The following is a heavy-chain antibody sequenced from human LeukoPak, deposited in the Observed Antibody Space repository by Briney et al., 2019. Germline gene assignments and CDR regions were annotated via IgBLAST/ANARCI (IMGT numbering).Heavy chain of an antibody. CDR2: IYPGDSDT. CDR3: AVTYCGGDCYGNWFDP. CDR1: GYSFTSSW. D-gene: IGHD2-21*02. J-gene: IGHJ5*02. V-gene: IGHV5-51*01. Sequence: GESLKISCKGSGYSFTSSWIGWVRQMPGNGLEWMGIIYPGDSDTRYSPSFQGQVTISADKSISTAYLQWSSLKASDTAMYYCAVTYCGGDCYGNWFDPWGQGTLVTVSS.